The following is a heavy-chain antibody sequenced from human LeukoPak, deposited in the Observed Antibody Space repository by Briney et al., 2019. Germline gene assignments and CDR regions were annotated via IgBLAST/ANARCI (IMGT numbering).Heavy chain of an antibody. Sequence: ASVKVSCKASGYTFTSYGISWVRQAPGQGLEWMGWISAYNGNTNYAQKLQGRVTMTTDTSTSTAYMELRSLRSDDTAVYYCAYVDTAMVTNWFDSWGQGTLVTVSS. V-gene: IGHV1-18*01. CDR3: AYVDTAMVTNWFDS. D-gene: IGHD5-18*01. J-gene: IGHJ5*01. CDR2: ISAYNGNT. CDR1: GYTFTSYG.